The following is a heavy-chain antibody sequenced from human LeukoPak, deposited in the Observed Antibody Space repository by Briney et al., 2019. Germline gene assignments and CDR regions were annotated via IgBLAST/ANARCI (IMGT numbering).Heavy chain of an antibody. D-gene: IGHD4-23*01. CDR3: VRGKNSFDI. CDR2: VYYDGGT. CDR1: GGSVSSSSYY. Sequence: SETLSLTCTVSGGSVSSSSYYWAWIRQPPGKGLEWIGSVYYDGGTSYSPSLKSRVTVPVDTSRNQFSLRLRSVTAADTAVYYCVRGKNSFDIWGQGTMVTVSS. J-gene: IGHJ3*02. V-gene: IGHV4-39*07.